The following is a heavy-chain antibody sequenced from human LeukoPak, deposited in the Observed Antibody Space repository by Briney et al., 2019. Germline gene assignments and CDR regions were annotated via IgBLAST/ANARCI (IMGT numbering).Heavy chain of an antibody. CDR3: ARDHSSGWYDY. J-gene: IGHJ4*02. Sequence: KASETLSLTCTVSGGSISSYYWSWIRQPPGKGLERIWYIYYSGSTNYNPSLKSRVTISVDTSKNQFSLKLSSVTAADTAVYYFARDHSSGWYDYWGQGTLVTVSS. CDR1: GGSISSYY. V-gene: IGHV4-59*01. CDR2: IYYSGST. D-gene: IGHD6-19*01.